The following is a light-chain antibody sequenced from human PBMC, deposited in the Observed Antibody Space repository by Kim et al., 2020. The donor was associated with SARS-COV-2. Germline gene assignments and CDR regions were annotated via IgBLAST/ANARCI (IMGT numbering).Light chain of an antibody. CDR2: GAS. V-gene: IGKV3-20*01. CDR1: QRVSSSY. Sequence: LSPGERATLSCRASQRVSSSYLAGYQQKPGQAPRLLIYGASSRATGIPDRFSGSGSGTDFTLTISRLEPEDFAVYYCQQYGSSYSFGQGTKLEI. J-gene: IGKJ2*03. CDR3: QQYGSSYS.